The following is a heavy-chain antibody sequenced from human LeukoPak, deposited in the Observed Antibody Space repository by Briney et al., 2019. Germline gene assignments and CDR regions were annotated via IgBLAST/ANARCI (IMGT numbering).Heavy chain of an antibody. CDR3: ASLWFGEFQDY. D-gene: IGHD3-10*01. CDR1: GYTFTGYF. CDR2: INLNSGGT. J-gene: IGHJ4*02. Sequence: GASVRVSCTASGYTFTGYFMHWVRQAPGQGLEWMGWINLNSGGTNYAQKFQGSVTMTRDTSISTVYMELNRLRSDDTAVYYCASLWFGEFQDYWGQGTLVTVSS. V-gene: IGHV1-2*02.